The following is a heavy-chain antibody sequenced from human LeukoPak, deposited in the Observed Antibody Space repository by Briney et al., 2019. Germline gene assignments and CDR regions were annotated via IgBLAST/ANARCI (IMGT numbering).Heavy chain of an antibody. J-gene: IGHJ5*02. CDR2: MNPNSGNT. CDR3: ARKIAPGGTGLGCLDA. V-gene: IGHV1-8*01. Sequence: GASVKVSCKSSGYTFTSYDINWVRQATGQGLEWMGWMNPNSGNTGYAQKFQGRVTMTRNTSISTAYMELSSLRSDDTAVYYCARKIAPGGTGLGCLDAWGQGTLVLVAS. D-gene: IGHD1-26*01. CDR1: GYTFTSYD.